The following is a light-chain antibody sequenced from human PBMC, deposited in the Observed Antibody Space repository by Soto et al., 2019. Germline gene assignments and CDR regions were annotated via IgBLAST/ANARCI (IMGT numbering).Light chain of an antibody. V-gene: IGLV2-14*03. J-gene: IGLJ3*02. CDR1: SSDVGGYDH. CDR2: DVT. Sequence: QSALTQPASVSGSPGQSITISCTGTSSDVGGYDHVSWYQQHPGKAPKLIIYDVTVRPSGISRRFSGSKPDNTASLAVSGLQPEDEADYYCSSYTNKDTLLFGGGTKVTVL. CDR3: SSYTNKDTLL.